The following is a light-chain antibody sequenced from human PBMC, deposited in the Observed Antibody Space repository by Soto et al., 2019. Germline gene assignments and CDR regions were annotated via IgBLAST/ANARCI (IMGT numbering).Light chain of an antibody. CDR2: DAS. J-gene: IGKJ5*01. CDR1: QSISSY. Sequence: EIGLTQSPATLSLSPGERATLYCRSSQSISSYLAGYQQKLGQSPRLLIYDASNRATGVPARFSGSGSGTDFSLTISSLEPEDFAVYYCQQRSNWPLTFGHGTRLDIK. V-gene: IGKV3-11*01. CDR3: QQRSNWPLT.